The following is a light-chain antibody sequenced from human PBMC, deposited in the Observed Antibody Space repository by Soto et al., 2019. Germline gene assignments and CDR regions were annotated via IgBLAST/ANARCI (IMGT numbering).Light chain of an antibody. CDR2: GAS. CDR3: QQYNNWWT. CDR1: QSVSSN. Sequence: EIVMTQSPATLSVSPGERATLSCRASQSVSSNLAWYQQKPGQAPRLLIYGASTRATGIPARFSGSVSGTEFTLTISRLQSEDFAVYYGQQYNNWWTFGQGTKVEIK. J-gene: IGKJ1*01. V-gene: IGKV3-15*01.